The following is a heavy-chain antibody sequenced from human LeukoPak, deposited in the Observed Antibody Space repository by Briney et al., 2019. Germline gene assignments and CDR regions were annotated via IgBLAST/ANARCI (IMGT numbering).Heavy chain of an antibody. CDR1: GGSISSYY. CDR3: ARVVRDGYNYYFDY. CDR2: IYYSGST. Sequence: SETLSLTCTVSGGSISSYYWSWIRQPPGKGLEWIGYIYYSGSTNYNPSLKSRVTISVDTSKNQFSLKLSSVTAADTAVYYCARVVRDGYNYYFDYWGQGTLVTVFS. D-gene: IGHD5-24*01. V-gene: IGHV4-59*01. J-gene: IGHJ4*02.